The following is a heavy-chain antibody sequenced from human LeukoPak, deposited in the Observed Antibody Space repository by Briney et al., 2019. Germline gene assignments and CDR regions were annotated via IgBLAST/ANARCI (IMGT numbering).Heavy chain of an antibody. V-gene: IGHV3-23*01. Sequence: PGGSLTLSCVASGFTFSSYAMGWVRETPARGLEWVSSLRGNGDAFYADSVKGRFTPSRDESRNTVYLQLNKLRVEDTAIYYCAKASWVSTADAVLWGQGTVVTVSS. D-gene: IGHD3-16*01. J-gene: IGHJ4*02. CDR3: AKASWVSTADAVL. CDR2: LRGNGDA. CDR1: GFTFSSYA.